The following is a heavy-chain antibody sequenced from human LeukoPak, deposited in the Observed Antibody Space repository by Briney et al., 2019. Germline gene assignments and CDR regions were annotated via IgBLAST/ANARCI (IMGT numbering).Heavy chain of an antibody. CDR3: AISRGYSYGHVDY. J-gene: IGHJ4*02. V-gene: IGHV3-23*01. CDR2: ISGSGSNT. D-gene: IGHD5-18*01. CDR1: GFIFSNYA. Sequence: SGGSLRLSCAASGFIFSNYAMRWVRQAPGQGLEWVSGISGSGSNTYYGDSVKGRFTISRDNSKNTLYLQMNSLRAEDTAVYYCAISRGYSYGHVDYWGQGTLVTVSS.